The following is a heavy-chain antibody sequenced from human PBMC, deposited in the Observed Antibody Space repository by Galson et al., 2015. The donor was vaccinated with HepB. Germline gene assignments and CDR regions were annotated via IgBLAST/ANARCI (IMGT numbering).Heavy chain of an antibody. CDR3: AREGPDYGDYGMDV. Sequence: LRLSCAASGFTFSSYSMNWVRQAPGKGLEWVSYISSSSSTIYYADSVKGRFTISRDNAKNSLYLQMNSLRDEDTAVYYCAREGPDYGDYGMDVWGQGTTVTVSS. J-gene: IGHJ6*02. CDR1: GFTFSSYS. CDR2: ISSSSSTI. D-gene: IGHD4-17*01. V-gene: IGHV3-48*02.